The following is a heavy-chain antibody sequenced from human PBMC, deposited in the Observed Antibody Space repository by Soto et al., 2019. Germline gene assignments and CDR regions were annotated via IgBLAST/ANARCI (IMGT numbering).Heavy chain of an antibody. D-gene: IGHD2-2*01. CDR3: ARGGYCSSTSCYARGSKYNWFDP. CDR1: GGSFSGYY. CDR2: INHSGST. Sequence: QVQLQQWGAGLLKPSETLSLTCAVYGGSFSGYYWSWIRQPPGKGLEWIGEINHSGSTNYNPSLKSRVTISVDTSKNQFPLKLSSVTAADTAVYYCARGGYCSSTSCYARGSKYNWFDPWGQGTLVTVSS. V-gene: IGHV4-34*01. J-gene: IGHJ5*02.